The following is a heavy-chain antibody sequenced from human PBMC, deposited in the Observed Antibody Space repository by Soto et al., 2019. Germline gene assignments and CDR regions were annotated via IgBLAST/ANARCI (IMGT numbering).Heavy chain of an antibody. CDR3: ARGLRHYYYYGMDV. V-gene: IGHV1-8*01. CDR2: MNPNSGNT. J-gene: IGHJ6*02. Sequence: GASVKVSCKASGYTFTSYDINWVRRATGQGLEWMGWMNPNSGNTGYAQKFQGRVTMTRNTSISTAYMELSSLRSEDTAVYYCARGLRHYYYYGMDVWGQGTTVTVSS. CDR1: GYTFTSYD.